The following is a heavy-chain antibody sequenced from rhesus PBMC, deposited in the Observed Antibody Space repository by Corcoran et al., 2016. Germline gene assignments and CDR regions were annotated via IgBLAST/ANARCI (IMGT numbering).Heavy chain of an antibody. V-gene: IGHV3-178*01. D-gene: IGHD4-29*01. J-gene: IGHJ4*01. Sequence: EVQLVESGGGLAKPGGSLRLSCAVSGFTVSDYYMEWVRQAPGKGLEWVARISSGYDGMWYAEFVKGRFTISRENAENTMYLQMDSLGTEDTAMYYCAGDLYGHPVDYWGQG. CDR1: GFTVSDYY. CDR2: ISSGYDGM. CDR3: AGDLYGHPVDY.